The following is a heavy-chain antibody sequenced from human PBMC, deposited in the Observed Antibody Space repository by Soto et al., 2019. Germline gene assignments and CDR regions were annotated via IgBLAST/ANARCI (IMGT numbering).Heavy chain of an antibody. CDR2: IWYDGSNK. D-gene: IGHD2-2*01. J-gene: IGHJ6*02. CDR1: GFTFSSYG. CDR3: ARGVVPAAMRDVYYYYGMDV. V-gene: IGHV3-33*01. Sequence: GGSLRLSCAASGFTFSSYGMHWVRQAPGKGLEWVAVIWYDGSNKYYADSVKGRFTISRDNSKNTLYLQMNSLRAEDTAVYYCARGVVPAAMRDVYYYYGMDVWGQGTTVTVSS.